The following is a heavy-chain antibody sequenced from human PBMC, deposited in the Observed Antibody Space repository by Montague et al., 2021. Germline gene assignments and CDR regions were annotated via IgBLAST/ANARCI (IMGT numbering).Heavy chain of an antibody. D-gene: IGHD3-10*01. V-gene: IGHV4-34*01. CDR2: INHSGDA. J-gene: IGHJ6*02. CDR3: ARDTWFRENLSSLYYTVIGV. CDR1: GGPFSGYF. Sequence: SETLSLTCGVYGGPFSGYFWTWIRQPPGKGLAWVGEINHSGDANYNPSLESRVTMTVDTSKMQFSLRLTSLTAADTAIYYCARDTWFRENLSSLYYTVIGVGGQGTTVTVSS.